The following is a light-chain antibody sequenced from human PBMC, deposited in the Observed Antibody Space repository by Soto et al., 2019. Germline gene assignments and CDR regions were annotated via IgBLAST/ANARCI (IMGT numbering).Light chain of an antibody. Sequence: DIQMTQSPSSLSASVGDRVTITCQASQYISDYLNWYQQKPGKAPKLLIYEASNLETGVPSRFSGSGFGTDFSFTISSLQPEDIATYYCQQYENLPSFGQGTKLEIK. J-gene: IGKJ2*01. CDR1: QYISDY. CDR3: QQYENLPS. CDR2: EAS. V-gene: IGKV1-33*01.